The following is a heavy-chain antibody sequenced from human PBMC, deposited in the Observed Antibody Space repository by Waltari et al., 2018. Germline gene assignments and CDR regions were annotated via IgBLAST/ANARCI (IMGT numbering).Heavy chain of an antibody. CDR3: ARGKIAGYYYYYMDV. J-gene: IGHJ6*03. V-gene: IGHV4-39*07. CDR2: IYYSGST. Sequence: QLQLQESGPGLVKPSETLSLTCTVSGGSISSSSYYWGWIRQPPGKGLEWIGSIYYSGSTYSNPSLKSRVTISVDTSKNQFSLKLSSVTAADTAVYYCARGKIAGYYYYYMDVWGKGTTVTISS. CDR1: GGSISSSSYY.